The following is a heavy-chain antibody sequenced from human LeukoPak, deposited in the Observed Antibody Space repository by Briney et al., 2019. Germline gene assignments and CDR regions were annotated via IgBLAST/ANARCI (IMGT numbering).Heavy chain of an antibody. CDR3: ARDLDSSGYLAFDL. J-gene: IGHJ3*01. D-gene: IGHD3-22*01. Sequence: GGSLRLSCAASGFTFSSYEMNWVRQAPGKGLEWVSYISSSGSTIYYADSVKGRFTISRDNAKNSLYLQMNSLRAEDTAVYYCARDLDSSGYLAFDLWGQGTMVTVSS. CDR1: GFTFSSYE. V-gene: IGHV3-48*03. CDR2: ISSSGSTI.